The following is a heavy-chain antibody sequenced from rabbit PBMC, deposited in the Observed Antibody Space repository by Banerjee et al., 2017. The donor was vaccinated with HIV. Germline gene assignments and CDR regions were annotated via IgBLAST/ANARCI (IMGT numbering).Heavy chain of an antibody. V-gene: IGHV1S40*01. Sequence: QSLEESGGDLVKPGASLTLTCTASGFTLSNYWSCWVRQAPGKGLEWIGCIYTGSGTTYYASWAKGRFTISKTSSTTVTLQMTSLTVADTATYFCARWPGYGVSSGYYLWGQGTLVTVS. D-gene: IGHD1-1*01. CDR1: GFTLSNYW. CDR3: ARWPGYGVSSGYYL. CDR2: IYTGSGTT. J-gene: IGHJ3*01.